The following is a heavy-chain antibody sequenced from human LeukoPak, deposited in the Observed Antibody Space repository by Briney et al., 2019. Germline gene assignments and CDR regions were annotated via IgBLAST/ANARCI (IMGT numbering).Heavy chain of an antibody. CDR2: ISYDGSSK. D-gene: IGHD4-11*01. J-gene: IGHJ5*02. Sequence: AGGSLRLSCAASGFTFSSYAMHWVRQAPGKGLEWVAVISYDGSSKYYADSVKGRFTISRDNSKNTLYLQMNSLRAEDTAVYYCASYSNYWFDPWGQGTLVTVSS. CDR1: GFTFSSYA. V-gene: IGHV3-30-3*01. CDR3: ASYSNYWFDP.